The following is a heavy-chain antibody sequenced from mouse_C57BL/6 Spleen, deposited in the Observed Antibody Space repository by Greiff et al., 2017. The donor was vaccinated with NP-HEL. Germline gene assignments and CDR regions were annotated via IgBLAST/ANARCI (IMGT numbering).Heavy chain of an antibody. J-gene: IGHJ1*03. CDR3: ARRGLGRWYVDV. V-gene: IGHV1-50*01. Sequence: QVQLQQSGAELVKPGASVKLSCKASGYTFTSYWMQWVKQRPGQGLEWIGEIDPSDSYTNYNQKFKGKATLTVDTSSSTAYMQLSSLTSEDSAVYYCARRGLGRWYVDVWGTGTTVTVSS. D-gene: IGHD4-1*01. CDR2: IDPSDSYT. CDR1: GYTFTSYW.